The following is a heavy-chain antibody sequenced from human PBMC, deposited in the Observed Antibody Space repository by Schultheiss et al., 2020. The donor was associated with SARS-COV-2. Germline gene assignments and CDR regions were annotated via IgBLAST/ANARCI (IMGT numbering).Heavy chain of an antibody. CDR3: ARGGTYCSSTSCYLDYYYCYMDV. J-gene: IGHJ6*03. CDR1: GFTFSSYA. V-gene: IGHV3-30*04. D-gene: IGHD2-2*01. Sequence: GGSLRLSCAASGFTFSSYAMHWVRQAPGKGLEWVAVISYDGSNKYYADSVKGRFTISRDNSKNTLYLQMNSVRAEDTAVYYCARGGTYCSSTSCYLDYYYCYMDVWGKGTTVTVSS. CDR2: ISYDGSNK.